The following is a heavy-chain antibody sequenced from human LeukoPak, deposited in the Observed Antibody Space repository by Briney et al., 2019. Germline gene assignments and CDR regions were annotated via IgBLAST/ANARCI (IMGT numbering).Heavy chain of an antibody. CDR1: GFTFADYG. CDR2: INWNGGGT. Sequence: GGSLRLSCAASGFTFADYGMTWVRQAPGKGLEWVSGINWNGGGTGYADSVKGRFTISTDNAKNSLYMQIHSLRGEETAFYYCARDRPSGYYFDLWGQGTLVTVSS. CDR3: ARDRPSGYYFDL. V-gene: IGHV3-20*04. J-gene: IGHJ4*02. D-gene: IGHD3-10*01.